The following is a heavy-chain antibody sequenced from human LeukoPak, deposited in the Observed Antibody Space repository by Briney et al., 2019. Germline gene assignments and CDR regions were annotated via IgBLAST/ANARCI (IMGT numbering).Heavy chain of an antibody. CDR3: AKASIAEYYFDC. V-gene: IGHV3-23*01. D-gene: IGHD6-6*01. J-gene: IGHJ4*02. CDR2: ISASGGAT. CDR1: GFTFSTYA. Sequence: SGGSLRLSCAASGFTFSTYAMSWVRQAPQNGLEWVSSISASGGATYYVDSVKGRFTISRDNSKNTLYLQMNSLRAEDTAVYYCAKASIAEYYFDCWGQGTLVTVSS.